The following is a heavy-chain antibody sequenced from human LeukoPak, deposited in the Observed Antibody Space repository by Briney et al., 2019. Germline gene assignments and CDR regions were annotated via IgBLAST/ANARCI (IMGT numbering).Heavy chain of an antibody. Sequence: SETLSLTCTVSGGSISSSSYYWGWIRQPPGKGLEWIGSIYYSGSTYYNPSLKSRVTISVDTSKNQFSLKLSSVTAADTAVYYCARQSTAVVWGKGTTVTVSS. D-gene: IGHD4-23*01. V-gene: IGHV4-39*01. CDR1: GGSISSSSYY. J-gene: IGHJ6*04. CDR2: IYYSGST. CDR3: ARQSTAVV.